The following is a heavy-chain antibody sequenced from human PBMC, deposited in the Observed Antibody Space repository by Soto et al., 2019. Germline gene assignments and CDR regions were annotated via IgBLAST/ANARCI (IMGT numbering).Heavy chain of an antibody. CDR2: ISGSGGST. D-gene: IGHD4-4*01. J-gene: IGHJ5*02. V-gene: IGHV3-23*01. CDR1: GFTFSSYA. Sequence: GGSLRLSCAASGFTFSSYAMSWVRQAPGKGLEWVSAISGSGGSTYYADSVKGRFTISRDNAKNSLYLQMNSLRAEDTAVYYCARSIMTTESNWFDPWGQGTLVTVSS. CDR3: ARSIMTTESNWFDP.